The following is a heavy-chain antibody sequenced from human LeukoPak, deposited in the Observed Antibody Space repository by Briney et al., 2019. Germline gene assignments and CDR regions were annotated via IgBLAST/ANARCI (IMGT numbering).Heavy chain of an antibody. J-gene: IGHJ6*03. CDR2: IYYSGST. D-gene: IGHD2-2*01. CDR1: GGSISSYY. V-gene: IGHV4-59*12. Sequence: SETLSLTCTVSGGSISSYYWSWIRQPPGKGLEWIGYIYYSGSTNYNPSLKSRVTISVDTSKNQFSLKLSSVTAADTAVYYCARSPIVVVPGYYYYMDVWGKGTTVTISS. CDR3: ARSPIVVVPGYYYYMDV.